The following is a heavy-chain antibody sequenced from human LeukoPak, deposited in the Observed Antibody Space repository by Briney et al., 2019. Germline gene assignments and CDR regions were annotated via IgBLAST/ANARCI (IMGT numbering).Heavy chain of an antibody. Sequence: PGGSLRLSCAASGFTFSTYAMSWVRQAPGKGLEWVSCISGSGGSTYYADSGKGRFTISRDNSKSTLYLQMNSLRAEDTAVYYCARDSHSGSYYRLDYWGQGTLVTVSS. CDR1: GFTFSTYA. CDR2: ISGSGGST. V-gene: IGHV3-23*01. CDR3: ARDSHSGSYYRLDY. J-gene: IGHJ4*02. D-gene: IGHD1-26*01.